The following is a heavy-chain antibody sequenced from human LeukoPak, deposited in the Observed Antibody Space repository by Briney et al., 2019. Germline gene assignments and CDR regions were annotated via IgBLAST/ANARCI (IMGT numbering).Heavy chain of an antibody. CDR1: GLPLSSNY. V-gene: IGHV3-66*02. CDR2: IYSGRST. Sequence: PGGSLRLSCAASGLPLSSNYISWVRPAPGKGLQWVSVIYSGRSTYHADSVKGRFTISRDNSKNTLYLQMNRLRAEDTAVYYCARDRLGERPALHFDYWGQGTLVTVSS. J-gene: IGHJ4*02. CDR3: ARDRLGERPALHFDY. D-gene: IGHD1-26*01.